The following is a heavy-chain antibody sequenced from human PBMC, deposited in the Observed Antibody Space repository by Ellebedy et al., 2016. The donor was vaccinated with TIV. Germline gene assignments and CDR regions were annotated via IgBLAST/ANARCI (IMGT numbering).Heavy chain of an antibody. J-gene: IGHJ3*02. CDR2: FEHEDGAT. V-gene: IGHV1-24*01. D-gene: IGHD3-22*01. Sequence: AASVKVSCKVFGYTLTELSIHWVRQAPGKGLEWMGGFEHEDGATIYAQKSQGRVTMTEDTSTDTAYMELCSLRSEDTAVYSCAVTMIVVGGDAFDIWGQGTLVTVSS. CDR1: GYTLTELS. CDR3: AVTMIVVGGDAFDI.